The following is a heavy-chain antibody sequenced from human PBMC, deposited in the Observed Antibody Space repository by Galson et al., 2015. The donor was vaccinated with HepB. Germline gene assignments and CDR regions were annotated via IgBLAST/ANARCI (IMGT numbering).Heavy chain of an antibody. D-gene: IGHD6-19*01. Sequence: QSGAEVKKPGESLKISCKASGYTLTNYWIGWVRQMPGKGLAWMGIIYPGDSETRYSPSFQGQVTMSVDKSISTAYLQWSSLKASDTAMYYCARQGSSGWFDPWGQGTLVTVSS. V-gene: IGHV5-51*01. J-gene: IGHJ5*02. CDR3: ARQGSSGWFDP. CDR1: GYTLTNYW. CDR2: IYPGDSET.